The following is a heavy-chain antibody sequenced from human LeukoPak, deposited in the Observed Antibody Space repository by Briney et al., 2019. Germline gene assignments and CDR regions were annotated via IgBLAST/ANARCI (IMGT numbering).Heavy chain of an antibody. V-gene: IGHV4-59*01. J-gene: IGHJ3*02. D-gene: IGHD2-2*01. CDR1: GAYLSDYY. CDR2: IYYSGST. CDR3: ARDQGWGYCSSTSCSSDAFDI. Sequence: PSETLSLTCAVYGAYLSDYYWSWIRQPPGKGLEWIGYIYYSGSTNYNPSLKSRVTISVDTSKNQFSLKLSSVTAADTAVYYCARDQGWGYCSSTSCSSDAFDIWGQGTMVTVSS.